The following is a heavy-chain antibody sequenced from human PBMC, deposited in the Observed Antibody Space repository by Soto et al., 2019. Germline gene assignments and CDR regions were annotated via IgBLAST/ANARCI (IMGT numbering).Heavy chain of an antibody. CDR2: ISGSGDST. Sequence: EVQLLESGGGLVQPGGSLRLSCAASGFTFSSYAMSWVRQAPGKGLEWVSVISGSGDSTYYADSVKGRFTISRDNSKNTLYLQMNSLRAEDTALYYCAKRAGGSFSFDYWGQGTRFTVSS. CDR3: AKRAGGSFSFDY. J-gene: IGHJ4*02. V-gene: IGHV3-23*01. D-gene: IGHD3-10*01. CDR1: GFTFSSYA.